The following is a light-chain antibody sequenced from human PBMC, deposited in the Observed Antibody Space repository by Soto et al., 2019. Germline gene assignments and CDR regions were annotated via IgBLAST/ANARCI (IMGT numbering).Light chain of an antibody. Sequence: QSVLTQPASVSGSPGQSITISCTGTSSDVGGYNYVSWYQQHPGNAPKLMIYDDTNRPSGVSNRFSGSKSGNTASLTISGLQAEDEADYYCSSYTSSSLDVFGTGTKLTVL. J-gene: IGLJ1*01. CDR3: SSYTSSSLDV. V-gene: IGLV2-14*03. CDR1: SSDVGGYNY. CDR2: DDT.